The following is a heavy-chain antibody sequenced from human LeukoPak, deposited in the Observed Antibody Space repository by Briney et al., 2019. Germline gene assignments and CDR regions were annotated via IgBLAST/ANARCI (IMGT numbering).Heavy chain of an antibody. D-gene: IGHD3-9*01. Sequence: ASVKVSCNASGYTFTSYGISLVRQAPGQGLEWMGWISAYNGNTNYAQKLQGRVTMTTDTSTSTAYMELRSLRSDDTAVYYCARVPIDILTGYYQAYYFDYWGQGTLVTVSS. J-gene: IGHJ4*02. CDR3: ARVPIDILTGYYQAYYFDY. CDR1: GYTFTSYG. V-gene: IGHV1-18*01. CDR2: ISAYNGNT.